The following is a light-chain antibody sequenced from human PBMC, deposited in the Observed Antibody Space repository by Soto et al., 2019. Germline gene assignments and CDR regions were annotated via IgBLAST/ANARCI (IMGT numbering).Light chain of an antibody. CDR3: QQYNNWPRT. J-gene: IGKJ2*01. CDR2: GAS. Sequence: EIVMTQSPATLSVSPGERATLSCRASQSVSSNLAWYQQKPGQAHRLLIYGASTRATGIPARFSGSGSGTEFTLTISSLQSEDFAVSYCQQYNNWPRTFGQGTKLEIK. CDR1: QSVSSN. V-gene: IGKV3-15*01.